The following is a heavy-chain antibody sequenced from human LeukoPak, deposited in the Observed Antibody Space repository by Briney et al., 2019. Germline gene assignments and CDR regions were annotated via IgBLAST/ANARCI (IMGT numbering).Heavy chain of an antibody. CDR2: IWHDGSNK. CDR1: GFSFNTFG. V-gene: IGHV3-33*01. Sequence: GESLRLSCTASGFSFNTFGMHWVRQTPGKGLEWVAVIWHDGSNKYHADSVKGRFTISRDNSKNTVYVQMNSLRVEDTAVYYCARGLSDGYCRGGTCPDFDYWGLGSLVTVSS. CDR3: ARGLSDGYCRGGTCPDFDY. D-gene: IGHD2-15*01. J-gene: IGHJ4*02.